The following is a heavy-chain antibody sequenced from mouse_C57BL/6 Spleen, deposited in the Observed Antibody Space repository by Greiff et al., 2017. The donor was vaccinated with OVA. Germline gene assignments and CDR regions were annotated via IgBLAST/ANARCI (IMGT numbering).Heavy chain of an antibody. CDR3: ARLGGAIDYDGYYSFDY. J-gene: IGHJ2*01. CDR1: GYSFTGYY. V-gene: IGHV1-42*01. D-gene: IGHD2-3*01. Sequence: EVQLQQSGPELVKPGASVKISCKASGYSFTGYYMNWVRQSPEKSLEWIGEINPSTGGTTYNQKFKAKATLTVDKSSSTAYMQLKSLTSEDSAVYYCARLGGAIDYDGYYSFDYWGQGTTLTVSS. CDR2: INPSTGGT.